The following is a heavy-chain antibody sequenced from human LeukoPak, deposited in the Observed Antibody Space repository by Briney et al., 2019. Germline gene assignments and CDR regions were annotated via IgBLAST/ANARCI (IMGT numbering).Heavy chain of an antibody. CDR1: GFIFSSFA. J-gene: IGHJ4*02. D-gene: IGHD2-15*01. CDR3: AKGRSGTPNS. CDR2: ITSNGGNT. Sequence: PGGSLRLSCPASGFIFSSFAMSWVRQAPGKGLEWVSTITSNGGNTYHADSVKGRFTISRDNSKNTLFLQMNSLRAEDTAVYYCAKGRSGTPNSWGQGTLVTVSS. V-gene: IGHV3-23*01.